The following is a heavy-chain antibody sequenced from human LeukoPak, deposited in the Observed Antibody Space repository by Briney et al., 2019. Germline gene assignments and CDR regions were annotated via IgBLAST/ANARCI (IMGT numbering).Heavy chain of an antibody. CDR2: ISSSGSTI. D-gene: IGHD6-25*01. J-gene: IGHJ4*02. CDR1: GFTFSDYY. V-gene: IGHV3-11*04. Sequence: PGGALRLSCAASGFTFSDYYMSWIRQAPGKGLEWVSYISSSGSTIYYADSVKGRFTISRDNAKNSLYLQMNSLRADDTAVYYCARARDGYLVFDYWGQGTLVTVSS. CDR3: ARARDGYLVFDY.